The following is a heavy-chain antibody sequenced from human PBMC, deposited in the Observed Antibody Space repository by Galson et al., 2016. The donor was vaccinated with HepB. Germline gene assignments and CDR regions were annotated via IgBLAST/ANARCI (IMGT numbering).Heavy chain of an antibody. CDR1: GYTFTGYY. D-gene: IGHD6-19*01. CDR3: ARVRSSGWYDAFDL. J-gene: IGHJ3*01. V-gene: IGHV1-2*04. CDR2: INPNSGGT. Sequence: SVKVSCKASGYTFTGYYIHWVRQVPGQGLEWMGWINPNSGGTNYPQKFQGWVTMTRDTSTSTAYMELSRLKSDDTAVYYCARVRSSGWYDAFDLWGRGTLVIVSS.